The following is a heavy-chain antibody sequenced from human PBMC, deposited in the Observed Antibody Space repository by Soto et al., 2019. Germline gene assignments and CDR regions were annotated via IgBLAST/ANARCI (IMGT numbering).Heavy chain of an antibody. CDR1: GDSVSRSTW. D-gene: IGHD3-22*01. Sequence: QVQLEESGSGLVKASGTLSLTCTVSGDSVSRSTWWSWVRQTPEKGLEWIGDIYQSGLTHYSPSLKSRVAMSMEKSKNQFSLKMTSVTAADTAVYYCARDGHYDSSGIMDVWGQGTSVTVS. CDR2: IYQSGLT. CDR3: ARDGHYDSSGIMDV. V-gene: IGHV4-4*02. J-gene: IGHJ6*02.